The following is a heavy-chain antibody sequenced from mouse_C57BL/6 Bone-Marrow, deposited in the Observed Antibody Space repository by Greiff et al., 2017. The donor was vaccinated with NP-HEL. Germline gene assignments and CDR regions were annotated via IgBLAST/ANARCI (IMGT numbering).Heavy chain of an antibody. CDR1: GYTFTSYG. D-gene: IGHD2-5*01. J-gene: IGHJ2*01. CDR3: ARSYSNYVGCYFDY. Sequence: QVQLQQSGAELARPGASVKLSCKASGYTFTSYGISWVKQRTGQGLEWIGEIYPRSGNTYYNEKFKGKATLTAAKSSSTAYMELLSLTSEDSAVYFCARSYSNYVGCYFDYWGQGTTLTVSS. V-gene: IGHV1-81*01. CDR2: IYPRSGNT.